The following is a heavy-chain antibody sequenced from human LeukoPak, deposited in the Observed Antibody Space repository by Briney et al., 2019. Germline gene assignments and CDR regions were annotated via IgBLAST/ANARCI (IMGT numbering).Heavy chain of an antibody. CDR2: IYYSGST. D-gene: IGHD3-10*01. CDR3: ARLRNYYGSGRHVDY. J-gene: IGHJ4*02. Sequence: SETLSLTCTVSGGSISSYYWSWIRQPPGKGLEWIGYIYYSGSTNYNPSLKSRVTISVDTSMNQFSLKLSSVTAADTAVYYCARLRNYYGSGRHVDYWGQGTLVTVSS. V-gene: IGHV4-59*08. CDR1: GGSISSYY.